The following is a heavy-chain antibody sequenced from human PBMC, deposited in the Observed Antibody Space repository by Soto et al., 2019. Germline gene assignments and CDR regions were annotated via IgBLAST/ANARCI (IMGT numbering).Heavy chain of an antibody. CDR3: ARGDCTGAYCYSWPFNYGVDV. CDR2: IWYDGSNK. J-gene: IGHJ6*02. V-gene: IGHV3-33*08. Sequence: QVQLVESGGGVVQPGGSLRLSCTTSGFTFNTYGMYWVRQVPGKGLEWVAIIWYDGSNKYYGDSVKGRFTISRDNSKNTLYLQMNSLRAEDTALYYCARGDCTGAYCYSWPFNYGVDVWGQGTTVTVSS. D-gene: IGHD2-15*01. CDR1: GFTFNTYG.